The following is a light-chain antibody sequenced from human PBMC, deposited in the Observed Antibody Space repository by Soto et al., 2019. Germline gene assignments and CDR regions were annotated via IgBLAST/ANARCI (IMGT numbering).Light chain of an antibody. V-gene: IGKV1-5*03. CDR2: KAP. Sequence: DIQMTQSPSTLSASVGDRVTITCRASQSISSWLAWYQQKPGKAPKLLIYKAPSLESGVPSRFSGSGSGTEFTLTISSLQPDDFATYYCQQYNSYPVGFGQGTKVEIK. CDR3: QQYNSYPVG. CDR1: QSISSW. J-gene: IGKJ1*01.